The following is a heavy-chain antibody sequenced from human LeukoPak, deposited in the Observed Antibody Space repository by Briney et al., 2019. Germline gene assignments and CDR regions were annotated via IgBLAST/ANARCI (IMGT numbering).Heavy chain of an antibody. CDR2: ISVYNAKT. V-gene: IGHV1-18*01. D-gene: IGHD3-3*01. J-gene: IGHJ4*02. CDR3: ARVRLEWLPERAMIDY. CDR1: DYTFTSYG. Sequence: GASVKVSCKASDYTFTSYGFTWVRQAPGQGLEWMGWISVYNAKTNYAQKFQDRVTLTTDRSTSTAYMELRSLRSDDTAVYYCARVRLEWLPERAMIDYWGQGTLVTVSS.